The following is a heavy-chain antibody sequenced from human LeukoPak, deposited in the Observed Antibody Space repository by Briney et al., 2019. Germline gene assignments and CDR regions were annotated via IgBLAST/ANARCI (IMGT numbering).Heavy chain of an antibody. V-gene: IGHV3-66*01. Sequence: PGESLRLSYAASGFTVSSNYMSWVRQAPGKGLEWVSVIYGGDNTVYTDSVQGRFTISRDNSKNTMYLQMSSLRAEETAVYYCAKSPKTGFLFDYWGKGTLVTVSS. D-gene: IGHD1-1*01. CDR1: GFTVSSNY. CDR2: IYGGDNT. J-gene: IGHJ4*02. CDR3: AKSPKTGFLFDY.